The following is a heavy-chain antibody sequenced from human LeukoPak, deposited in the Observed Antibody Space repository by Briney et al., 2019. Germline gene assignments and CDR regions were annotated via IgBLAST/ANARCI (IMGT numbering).Heavy chain of an antibody. D-gene: IGHD2-8*01. V-gene: IGHV3-7*03. CDR1: GFALSRHW. J-gene: IGHJ6*02. CDR2: VNRDGSET. Sequence: GRSLRLSCAASGFALSRHWMTWVRQVPGRGPEWVANVNRDGSETYYLDSVKGRFTISKDNAKKSLYLQMNSLRAEDTALYHCARNNAMDVWGQGTTVIVSS. CDR3: ARNNAMDV.